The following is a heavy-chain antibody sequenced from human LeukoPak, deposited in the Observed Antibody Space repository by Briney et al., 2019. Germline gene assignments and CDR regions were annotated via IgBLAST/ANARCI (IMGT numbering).Heavy chain of an antibody. D-gene: IGHD3-22*01. CDR3: ARERGYYDSSGYYPYYFDY. V-gene: IGHV4-59*01. CDR1: GVSISSYY. CDR2: IYYSGST. J-gene: IGHJ4*02. Sequence: SETPSLTCTVSGVSISSYYWSWIRQPPGKGLEWIGYIYYSGSTNYNPSLKSRVTISVDTSKNQFSLKLSSVTAADTAVYYCARERGYYDSSGYYPYYFDYWGQGTLVTVSS.